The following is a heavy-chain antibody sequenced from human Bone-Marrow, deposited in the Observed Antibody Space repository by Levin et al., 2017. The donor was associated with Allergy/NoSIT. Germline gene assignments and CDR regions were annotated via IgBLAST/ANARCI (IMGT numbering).Heavy chain of an antibody. V-gene: IGHV3-48*03. J-gene: IGHJ4*02. CDR1: GFTFSTYE. Sequence: SGGSLRLSCVASGFTFSTYEMNWVRQAPGKGLEWVSYISEGSDAIHYADSLKGRFTVSRDNAKNSVYLQMNSLRVEDTALYYCTRGLSGDGDCPDYWGQGTLVTVSS. D-gene: IGHD4-17*01. CDR2: ISEGSDAI. CDR3: TRGLSGDGDCPDY.